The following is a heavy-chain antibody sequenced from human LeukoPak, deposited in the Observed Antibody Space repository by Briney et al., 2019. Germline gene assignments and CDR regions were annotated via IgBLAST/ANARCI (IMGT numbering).Heavy chain of an antibody. CDR2: INPNSGGT. D-gene: IGHD1-14*01. J-gene: IGHJ4*02. CDR1: GYTFSDYN. Sequence: SVTVSCKSSGYTFSDYNTHWVRQDPAQGLEWMGGINPNSGGTNYAQEFQGRVTLTRDTSISTAYMELSRLRSDDTAVYYCARGQLTDDLDYWGQGTLVTVSS. V-gene: IGHV1-2*02. CDR3: ARGQLTDDLDY.